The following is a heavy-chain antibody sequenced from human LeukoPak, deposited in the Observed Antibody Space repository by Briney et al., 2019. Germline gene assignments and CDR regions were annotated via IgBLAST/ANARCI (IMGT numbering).Heavy chain of an antibody. CDR1: GASINGYF. J-gene: IGHJ3*01. D-gene: IGHD1-26*01. Sequence: PSETLSLTCSVSGASINGYFWNWARQTPEKRLDWIGYVSHTGATTSNPTLKSRVSITIDTSKSQISLTMTSVTAADSALYYCARDRRGSFYTFDLWGPGTIVSVS. CDR2: VSHTGAT. CDR3: ARDRRGSFYTFDL. V-gene: IGHV4-59*01.